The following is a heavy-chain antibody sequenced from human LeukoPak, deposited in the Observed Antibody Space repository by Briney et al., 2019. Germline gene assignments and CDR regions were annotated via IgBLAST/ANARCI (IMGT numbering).Heavy chain of an antibody. J-gene: IGHJ4*02. Sequence: GGSLRLSCAASGFTFSFYAMSWVRQAPGKGLESVSTISGSGSDTSYADSVRGRFTISRDNSKGTLSLQMNSLRAEDTAVYYCAKGYGSGSLDYWGQGTLVTVSS. CDR3: AKGYGSGSLDY. CDR2: ISGSGSDT. V-gene: IGHV3-23*01. CDR1: GFTFSFYA. D-gene: IGHD3-10*01.